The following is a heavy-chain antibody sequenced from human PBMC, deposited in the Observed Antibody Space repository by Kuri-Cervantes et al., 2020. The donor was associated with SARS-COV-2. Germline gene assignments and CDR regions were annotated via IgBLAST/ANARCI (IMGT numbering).Heavy chain of an antibody. CDR3: ARDGHSYDYYYHYFYMDV. D-gene: IGHD3-16*01. Sequence: GGSLRLSCAASGFTFSSYAMHWVRQAPGKGLEWVAFIRYDGSNKYYADTVKGRFTISRDNSKNTLYLQMNSLRAEDTAVDYCARDGHSYDYYYHYFYMDVWGKGTTVTASS. CDR2: IRYDGSNK. J-gene: IGHJ6*03. V-gene: IGHV3-30*02. CDR1: GFTFSSYA.